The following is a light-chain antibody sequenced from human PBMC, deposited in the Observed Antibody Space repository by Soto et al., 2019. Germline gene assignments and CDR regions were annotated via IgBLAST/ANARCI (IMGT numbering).Light chain of an antibody. CDR3: QQYSSPLT. CDR2: KAS. Sequence: DIQMTQSPSTLSASVGDRVTITCRASQSIKNWLAWYQQKPGEAPKLLIYKASTLESGVPSRFSGSESGTEFTLTISSLQPDDFATYYCQQYSSPLTFGGGTKVDI. V-gene: IGKV1-5*03. J-gene: IGKJ4*01. CDR1: QSIKNW.